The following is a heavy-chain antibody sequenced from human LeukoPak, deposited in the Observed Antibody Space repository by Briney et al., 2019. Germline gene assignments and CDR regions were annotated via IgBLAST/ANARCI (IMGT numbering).Heavy chain of an antibody. CDR3: ARMTYYYDSSGYSPDFCNWFDP. Sequence: SETLSLTCTVSGGSISGYYWSWVRQPPGKGLEWIGYIYYTGSTNYNPSLKSRVTISLDTSKNQFSLKLTSVTAADTAVYYCARMTYYYDSSGYSPDFCNWFDPWGQGTLVTVSS. V-gene: IGHV4-59*01. CDR2: IYYTGST. D-gene: IGHD3-22*01. J-gene: IGHJ5*02. CDR1: GGSISGYY.